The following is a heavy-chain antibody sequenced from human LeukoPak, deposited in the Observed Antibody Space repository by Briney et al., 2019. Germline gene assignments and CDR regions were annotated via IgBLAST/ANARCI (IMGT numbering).Heavy chain of an antibody. Sequence: ASVKVSCKASGYTFTDYPMHWVRQAPGQRLEWMGWINVGNGNTKYSQEFQGRVTITRDTSASTAYMELSSLRSEDTAVYYCARSGYSSGWATVPFDYWGQGTLVTVSS. CDR3: ARSGYSSGWATVPFDY. J-gene: IGHJ4*02. CDR2: INVGNGNT. D-gene: IGHD6-19*01. V-gene: IGHV1-3*03. CDR1: GYTFTDYP.